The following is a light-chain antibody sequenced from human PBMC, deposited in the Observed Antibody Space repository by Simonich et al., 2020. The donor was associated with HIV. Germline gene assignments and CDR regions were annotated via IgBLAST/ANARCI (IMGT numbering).Light chain of an antibody. J-gene: IGKJ1*01. V-gene: IGKV1-NL1*01. CDR1: QGISKS. Sequence: DIQMTQSPSSLSASVGDRVTITCRESQGISKSLAWYQQKPGKAPKVLLYGASRLESGVPSRISGSGSGTDFTLTISSLQPEVFANYYCQQYYSTPTFGQGTKVEI. CDR3: QQYYSTPT. CDR2: GAS.